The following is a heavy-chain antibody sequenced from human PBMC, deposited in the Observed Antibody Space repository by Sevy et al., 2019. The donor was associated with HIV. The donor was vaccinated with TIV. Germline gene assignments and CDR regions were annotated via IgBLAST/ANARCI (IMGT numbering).Heavy chain of an antibody. CDR2: ISYDGSRK. J-gene: IGHJ3*01. V-gene: IGHV3-30-3*01. CDR1: GFTFGSYA. Sequence: GGSLRLSCAASGFTFGSYAMHWVRQAPGKGLEWLAFISYDGSRKYYADSVKGRFTISRDNSMNTLFMQVNSLRAEDTALYYCARERDRQALNVWGQGTMVTVSS. CDR3: ARERDRQALNV.